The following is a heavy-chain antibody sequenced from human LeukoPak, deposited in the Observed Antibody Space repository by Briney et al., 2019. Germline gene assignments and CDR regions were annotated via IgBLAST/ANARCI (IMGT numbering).Heavy chain of an antibody. J-gene: IGHJ5*02. CDR3: ARGRREQLVRSPHNWFDP. CDR1: GFTFSDYY. V-gene: IGHV3-11*04. D-gene: IGHD6-6*01. CDR2: ISSSGSTI. Sequence: PGGSLRLSCAASGFTFSDYYMSWIRQAPGKGLEWVSYISSSGSTIYYADSVKGRFTISRDNAKNSLYLQMNSLRAEDTAVYYCARGRREQLVRSPHNWFDPWGQGTLVTVSS.